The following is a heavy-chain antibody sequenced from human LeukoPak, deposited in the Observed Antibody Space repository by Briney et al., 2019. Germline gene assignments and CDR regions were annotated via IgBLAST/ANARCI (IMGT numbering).Heavy chain of an antibody. V-gene: IGHV3-30*02. D-gene: IGHD2-2*01. Sequence: GGSLRLSCAASGFTFSTYGMHWVRQAPGKGLEWVAFIRYDGRNKYYADSVKGRFTISRDNSKNTLYLQMNSLRAEDTAVYYCAKAPLPAADYWYFDLWGRGTLVTVSS. J-gene: IGHJ2*01. CDR3: AKAPLPAADYWYFDL. CDR1: GFTFSTYG. CDR2: IRYDGRNK.